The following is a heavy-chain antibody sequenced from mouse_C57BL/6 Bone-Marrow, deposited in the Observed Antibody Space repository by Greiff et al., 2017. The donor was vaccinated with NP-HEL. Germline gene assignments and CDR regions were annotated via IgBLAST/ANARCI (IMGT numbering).Heavy chain of an antibody. J-gene: IGHJ4*01. CDR2: IDPSDSYT. D-gene: IGHD2-3*01. Sequence: VQLQQPGAELVMPGASVKLSCKASGYTFTSYWMHWVKQRPGQGLEWIGEIDPSDSYTNYNQKFKGKSTLTVDKSSSTAYMQLSSLTSENSAVYCCAKKGWLLKAMDYGGQGTSVTVSS. CDR3: AKKGWLLKAMDY. V-gene: IGHV1-69*01. CDR1: GYTFTSYW.